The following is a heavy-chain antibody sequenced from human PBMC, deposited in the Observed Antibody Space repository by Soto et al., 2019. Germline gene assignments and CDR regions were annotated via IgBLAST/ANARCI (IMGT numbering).Heavy chain of an antibody. Sequence: QVQLVQSGAEVKKPGSSVKVSCKASGGTFSSYAISWVRQAPGQGLEWMGGIIPIFGTAHYAQKFQGRVTITADESTSTAYMELSSLRSEDTAVYYCAGGYYDSREDYYYGMDVWGQGATVTVSS. J-gene: IGHJ6*02. D-gene: IGHD3-22*01. CDR2: IIPIFGTA. CDR1: GGTFSSYA. CDR3: AGGYYDSREDYYYGMDV. V-gene: IGHV1-69*01.